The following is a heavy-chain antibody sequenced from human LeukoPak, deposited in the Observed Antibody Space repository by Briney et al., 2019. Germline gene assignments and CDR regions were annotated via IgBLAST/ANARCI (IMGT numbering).Heavy chain of an antibody. V-gene: IGHV3-21*01. Sequence: ETLSLTCAVYGGSFSGYYWSWIRQPPGKGLEWVSSISSDSSYIYYADSVRGRFTISRDNARNSLYLQMNSLRAEDTAVYYCARPGYDTSGYHYYYYGMDVWGQGTTVTVSS. CDR3: ARPGYDTSGYHYYYYGMDV. CDR1: GGSFSGYY. D-gene: IGHD3-22*01. CDR2: ISSDSSYI. J-gene: IGHJ6*02.